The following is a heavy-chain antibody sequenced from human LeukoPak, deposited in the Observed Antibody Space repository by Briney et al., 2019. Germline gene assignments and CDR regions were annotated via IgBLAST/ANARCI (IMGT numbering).Heavy chain of an antibody. V-gene: IGHV4-39*07. J-gene: IGHJ5*02. D-gene: IGHD3-16*01. CDR2: IYYSGST. CDR3: ARSGIMRDNGFDP. Sequence: SETLSLTCTVSGGSISSSSYYWGWIRQPPGKGLEWIGSIYYSGSTYYNPSLKSRVTISVDTSKNQFSLKLSSVTAADTAVYYCARSGIMRDNGFDPWGQGTLVTVSS. CDR1: GGSISSSSYY.